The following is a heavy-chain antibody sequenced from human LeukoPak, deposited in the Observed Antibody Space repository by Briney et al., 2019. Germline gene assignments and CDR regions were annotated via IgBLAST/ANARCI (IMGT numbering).Heavy chain of an antibody. Sequence: GGSLRLSCAASGFTFSSYAMSWVRQAPGKGLEWVSAISGSGGSAYYADSVKGRFTISRDDSKNTAYLQMNSLKTEDTAVYYCTTSVDTARRFDYWGQGTLVTVSS. V-gene: IGHV3-23*01. CDR2: ISGSGGSA. J-gene: IGHJ4*02. CDR3: TTSVDTARRFDY. CDR1: GFTFSSYA. D-gene: IGHD5-18*01.